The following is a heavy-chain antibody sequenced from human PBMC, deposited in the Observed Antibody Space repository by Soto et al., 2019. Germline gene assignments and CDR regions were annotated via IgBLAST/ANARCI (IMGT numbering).Heavy chain of an antibody. CDR3: ASPLKWSGYYIAFDY. V-gene: IGHV1-69*01. CDR1: GATFSSFA. D-gene: IGHD3-3*01. CDR2: IIPIFDTI. Sequence: QVQLLQSGAEVKKPGSSVKVSCKASGATFSSFAFSWVRQAPGQGLEWMGVIIPIFDTISYAQKFQGRVTITADESTRTAYMELNSLTSDDTAVYYCASPLKWSGYYIAFDYWGQGTLGIVSS. J-gene: IGHJ4*02.